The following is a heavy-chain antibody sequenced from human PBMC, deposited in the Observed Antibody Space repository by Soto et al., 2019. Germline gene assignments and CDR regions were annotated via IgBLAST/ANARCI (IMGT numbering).Heavy chain of an antibody. CDR2: ISTTSTYT. Sequence: ELQLVESGGGLVEPGGSLRLSCAASGFTFSRYYMNWVRQAPGKGLEWVSSISTTSTYTHYADSLKGRFTISRYNAKKLLYLQSDSLRRKDTAVYYCPRDDGLRSINVKACDIWVQGTKVTVSS. CDR3: PRDDGLRSINVKACDI. D-gene: IGHD2-21*02. V-gene: IGHV3-21*02. J-gene: IGHJ3*02. CDR1: GFTFSRYY.